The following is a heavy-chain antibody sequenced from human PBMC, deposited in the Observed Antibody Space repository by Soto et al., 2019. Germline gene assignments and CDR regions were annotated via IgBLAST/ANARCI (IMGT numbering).Heavy chain of an antibody. CDR1: RFTFSSSA. Sequence: QVQLVESGGGVVQPGRSLRLSCAASRFTFSSSAMHWVRQPPGKGLEWVASISHDGSDKFYADSLKGRFTISRDNPKNTLYLQMNSLRAEDTAVYYCAREDYGDYGDAFDIWGQGTMVTVSS. J-gene: IGHJ3*02. CDR3: AREDYGDYGDAFDI. CDR2: ISHDGSDK. D-gene: IGHD4-17*01. V-gene: IGHV3-30*04.